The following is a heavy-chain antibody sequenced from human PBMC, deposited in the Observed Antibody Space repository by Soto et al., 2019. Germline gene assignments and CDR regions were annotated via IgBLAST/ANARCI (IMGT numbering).Heavy chain of an antibody. Sequence: QLQLQESGSGLVKPSQTLSLTCAVSGGSISSGGYSWSWIRQPPGKGLEWIGYIYHSGSTYYNPSLQSRVTISVARSQNQFSLKLSSVTAADTAVYYCASQAVPAAIDYYYSGMDVWGQGTTVTVSS. D-gene: IGHD2-2*01. J-gene: IGHJ6*02. V-gene: IGHV4-30-2*01. CDR2: IYHSGST. CDR3: ASQAVPAAIDYYYSGMDV. CDR1: GGSISSGGYS.